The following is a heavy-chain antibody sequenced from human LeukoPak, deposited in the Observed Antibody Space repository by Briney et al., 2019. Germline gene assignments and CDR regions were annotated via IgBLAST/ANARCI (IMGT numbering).Heavy chain of an antibody. V-gene: IGHV3-23*01. J-gene: IGHJ4*02. CDR1: GFTFSSYA. D-gene: IGHD6-13*01. Sequence: QSGGSLRLSCAASGFTFSSYAMTWIRQAPGKGLEWVSAISGGGGSTFYAGSVKGRFTISRDNSKNTLYLQMDSLKAEDTAIYYCAKEDAYSSSNPDYRGQGTLVTVSS. CDR2: ISGGGGST. CDR3: AKEDAYSSSNPDY.